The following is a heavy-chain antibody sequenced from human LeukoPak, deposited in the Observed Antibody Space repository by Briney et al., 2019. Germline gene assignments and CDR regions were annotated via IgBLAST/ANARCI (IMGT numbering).Heavy chain of an antibody. CDR3: ARRWIQLWYRQVDY. D-gene: IGHD5-18*01. CDR2: IYTSGST. J-gene: IGHJ4*02. CDR1: GVSISSYY. Sequence: SETLSLTCTVSGVSISSYYWTWIRQSAGKGLEWIGRIYTSGSTYYNPSLKSRVSMSVDTSKNQFSLKLSSVTAADTAVYYCARRWIQLWYRQVDYWGQGTLVTVSS. V-gene: IGHV4-4*07.